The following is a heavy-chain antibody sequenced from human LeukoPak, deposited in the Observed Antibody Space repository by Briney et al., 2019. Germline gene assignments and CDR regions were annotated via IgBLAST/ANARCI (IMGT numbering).Heavy chain of an antibody. CDR3: ATWRGSFYDY. CDR1: GYTFTAYY. CDR2: IDPNSDGT. V-gene: IGHV1-2*06. Sequence: ASVKVSCEASGYTFTAYYIHWVRQAPGQGLEWMGQIDPNSDGTKYAQKFQGRVTMTRDTSISTAYMQVSRLRSDDTAVYYCATWRGSFYDYWGQGTLVTVSS. J-gene: IGHJ4*02. D-gene: IGHD2/OR15-2a*01.